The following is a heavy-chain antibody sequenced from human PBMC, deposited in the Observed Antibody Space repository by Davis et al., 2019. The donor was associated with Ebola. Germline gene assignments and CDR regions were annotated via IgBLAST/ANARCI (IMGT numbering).Heavy chain of an antibody. CDR3: ARHPSHTPLYSSSYYYYYGMDV. CDR1: GYSFTSYW. D-gene: IGHD6-6*01. V-gene: IGHV5-10-1*01. J-gene: IGHJ6*02. Sequence: KVSCKGSGYSFTSYWISWVRQMPGKGLEWMGRIDPSDSYTNYSPSFQGHVTISADKSISTAYLQWSSLKASDTAMYYCARHPSHTPLYSSSYYYYYGMDVWGQGTTVTVSS. CDR2: IDPSDSYT.